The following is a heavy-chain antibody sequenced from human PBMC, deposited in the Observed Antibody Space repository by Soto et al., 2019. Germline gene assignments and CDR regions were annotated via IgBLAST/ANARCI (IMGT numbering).Heavy chain of an antibody. V-gene: IGHV3-48*02. CDR2: ISSSSSTI. Sequence: GGSLRLSCATSGFTLSDYYISWVRQAPGKGLEWVSYISSSSSTIYYADSVKGRFTISRDNAKNSLYLQMNSLRDEDTAVYYCAYRTSAGYYGMDVWGQGTTVTVSS. CDR3: AYRTSAGYYGMDV. CDR1: GFTLSDYY. D-gene: IGHD2-2*01. J-gene: IGHJ6*02.